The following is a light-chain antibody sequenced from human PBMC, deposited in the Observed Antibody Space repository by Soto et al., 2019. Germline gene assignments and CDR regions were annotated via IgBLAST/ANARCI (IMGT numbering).Light chain of an antibody. CDR2: DAS. J-gene: IGKJ5*01. V-gene: IGKV3-11*01. Sequence: EVVLTQSPATLSLSPGERATLSCRASHIVSIYLAWYQQKPGQAPRLLIYDASNRATGIPARFSGSGSGTDFTLTISSLEPEDFAVYYCQQRSNWPVTFGQGTRLEI. CDR1: HIVSIY. CDR3: QQRSNWPVT.